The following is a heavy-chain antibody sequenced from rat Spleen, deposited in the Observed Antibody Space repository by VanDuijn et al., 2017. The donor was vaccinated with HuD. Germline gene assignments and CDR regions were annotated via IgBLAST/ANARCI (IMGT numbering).Heavy chain of an antibody. J-gene: IGHJ2*01. CDR1: GFSLTNFH. Sequence: QVQLKESGPGLVQPSQTLSLTCTVSGFSLTNFHVTWVRQPPGKGLEWMGVIWGDGSTAYNSAHKSRLSVTRDTSKNQVFLTMYSLQTNDTGAYYCTRDRYDFDYWGQGVMVTVSS. V-gene: IGHV2-43*01. D-gene: IGHD2-1*01. CDR2: IWGDGST. CDR3: TRDRYDFDY.